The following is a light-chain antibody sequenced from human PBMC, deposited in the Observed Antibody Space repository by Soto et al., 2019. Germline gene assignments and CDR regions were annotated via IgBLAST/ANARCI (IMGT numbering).Light chain of an antibody. Sequence: SVLTQPPSASGSPGQSVTISCTGTSSDVGGYNYVSWYQQYPGKAPKLMIYEVSQRPSGVPDRFSGSKSGNTASLTVSGLQAEDEADYYCTSYAGSNNYVFGTGTKVTVL. CDR3: TSYAGSNNYV. V-gene: IGLV2-8*01. J-gene: IGLJ1*01. CDR1: SSDVGGYNY. CDR2: EVS.